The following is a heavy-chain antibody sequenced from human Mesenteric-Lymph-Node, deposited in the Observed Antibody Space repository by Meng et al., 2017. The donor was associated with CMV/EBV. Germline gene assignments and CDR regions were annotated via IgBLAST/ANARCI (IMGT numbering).Heavy chain of an antibody. V-gene: IGHV3-66*01. D-gene: IGHD3-10*01. CDR3: TGDSVSNPNLDY. Sequence: EVKLSESGGGLVMPGGSLRLSCAATGFNVRDKYMSWARHATGKGLECVCIIYRGDNTYYIDSVQDRFTVSRDDSKNTMYLQMNSLRVEATALYYCTGDSVSNPNLDYWGQGTLVTVSS. CDR2: IYRGDNT. CDR1: GFNVRDKY. J-gene: IGHJ4*02.